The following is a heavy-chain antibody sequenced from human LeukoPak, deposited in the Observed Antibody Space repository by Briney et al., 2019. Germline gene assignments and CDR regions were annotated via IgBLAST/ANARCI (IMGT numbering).Heavy chain of an antibody. CDR1: GGTFSSYA. D-gene: IGHD3-10*01. J-gene: IGHJ3*02. Sequence: SVKVSCKASGGTFSSYAISWVRQAPGQGLEWMGGIILIFGTANYAQKFQGRVTITADKSTSTAYMELSRLGSDDTAVYYCARGKEVLLWFGESNDAFDIWGQGTMVTVSS. CDR3: ARGKEVLLWFGESNDAFDI. V-gene: IGHV1-69*06. CDR2: IILIFGTA.